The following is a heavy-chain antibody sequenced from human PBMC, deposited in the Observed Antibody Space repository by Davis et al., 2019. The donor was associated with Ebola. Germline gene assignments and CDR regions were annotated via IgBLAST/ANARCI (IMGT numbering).Heavy chain of an antibody. D-gene: IGHD4-23*01. Sequence: GESLKISCAASGFTFSGSAIHWVRQASGKGLEWVGRIRSKANSYATAYAASVKGRFTISRDDSKNTAYLQMNSLKTEDTAVYYCTSRRDGGNSNYWGQGTLVTVSS. V-gene: IGHV3-73*01. J-gene: IGHJ4*02. CDR1: GFTFSGSA. CDR2: IRSKANSYAT. CDR3: TSRRDGGNSNY.